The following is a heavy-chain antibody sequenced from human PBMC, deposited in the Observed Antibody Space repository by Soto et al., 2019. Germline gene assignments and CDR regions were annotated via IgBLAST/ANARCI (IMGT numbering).Heavy chain of an antibody. CDR1: GFTFSSYG. V-gene: IGHV3-33*01. J-gene: IGHJ4*02. CDR3: ARDMLERPVIDY. CDR2: IWYDGSNK. Sequence: GGSLRLSCAASGFTFSSYGMHWVRQAPGKGLEWVAVIWYDGSNKYYADSVKGRFTISRDNSKNTLYLQMNSLRAEDTAVYYCARDMLERPVIDYWGQGTLVTVSS. D-gene: IGHD1-1*01.